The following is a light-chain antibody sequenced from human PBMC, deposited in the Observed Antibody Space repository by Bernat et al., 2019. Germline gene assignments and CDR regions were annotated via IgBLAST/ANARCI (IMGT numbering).Light chain of an antibody. CDR1: QSISSY. V-gene: IGKV1-39*01. CDR3: QQSYSTLFT. Sequence: DIQMTQSPSSLSASVGDRVTITCRASQSISSYLNWYQQKPGKAPKHLIYAASRLQSGVPSRFSGSGSGTDFTLTISSLQPEDFATYYCQQSYSTLFTFGPGTKVDIK. J-gene: IGKJ3*01. CDR2: AAS.